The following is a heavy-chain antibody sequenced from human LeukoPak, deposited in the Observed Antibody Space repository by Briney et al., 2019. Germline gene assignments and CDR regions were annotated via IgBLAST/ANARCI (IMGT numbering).Heavy chain of an antibody. J-gene: IGHJ6*02. CDR3: ARLRYYAMDV. V-gene: IGHV3-9*01. D-gene: IGHD2-15*01. CDR1: GFTFDDYA. Sequence: GGSLRLSCAASGFTFDDYAMHWVRQAPGKGLEWVSGISWNSGSIGYADSVKGRFTISRDNAKNSLYLQMNSLRAEDTAVYYCARLRYYAMDVWGQGTTVTVSS. CDR2: ISWNSGSI.